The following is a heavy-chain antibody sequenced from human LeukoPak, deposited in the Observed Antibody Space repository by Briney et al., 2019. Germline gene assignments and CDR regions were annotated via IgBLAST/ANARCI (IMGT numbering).Heavy chain of an antibody. CDR2: IYYSGST. V-gene: IGHV4-59*01. J-gene: IGHJ3*02. CDR3: ARGDRITMMDAFDI. CDR1: GGSISSYY. D-gene: IGHD3-22*01. Sequence: TSETLSLTCTVSGGSISSYYWSWIRQPPGKGLEWIGYIYYSGSTNYNPSLKSRVTISVDTSKNQFSLKLSSVTAADTAVYCCARGDRITMMDAFDIWGQGTMVTVSS.